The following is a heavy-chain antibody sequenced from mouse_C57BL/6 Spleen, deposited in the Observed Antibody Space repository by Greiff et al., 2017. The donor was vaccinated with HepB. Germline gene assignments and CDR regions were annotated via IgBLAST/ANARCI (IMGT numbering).Heavy chain of an antibody. CDR2: IYPGNSDT. CDR1: GYTFTSYW. CDR3: TRGPLYYYGSGAWFAY. Sequence: EVQLQQSGTVLARPGASVKMSCKTSGYTFTSYWMHWVKQRPGQGLEWIGAIYPGNSDTSYNQKFKGKAKLTAVTSASTAYMELSSLTNEDSAVYYCTRGPLYYYGSGAWFAYWGQGTLVTVSA. J-gene: IGHJ3*01. D-gene: IGHD1-1*01. V-gene: IGHV1-5*01.